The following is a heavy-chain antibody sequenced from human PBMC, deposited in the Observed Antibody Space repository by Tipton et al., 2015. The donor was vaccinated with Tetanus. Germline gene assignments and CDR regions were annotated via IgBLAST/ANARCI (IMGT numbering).Heavy chain of an antibody. CDR3: ARSKLLWFGESLSGFDS. V-gene: IGHV4-30-2*02. CDR1: GGSISSGDYS. CDR2: IYDSGST. Sequence: TLSLTCAVSGGSISSGDYSWSWIRQPPGKGLEWIGYIYDSGSTYYNPSLKSRVTISVDTSKSQFSLRLTSVTAADTAVYYCARSKLLWFGESLSGFDSWGQGTLVTVSA. D-gene: IGHD3-10*01. J-gene: IGHJ4*02.